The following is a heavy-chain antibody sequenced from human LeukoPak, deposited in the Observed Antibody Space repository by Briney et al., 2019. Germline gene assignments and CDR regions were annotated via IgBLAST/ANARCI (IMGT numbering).Heavy chain of an antibody. J-gene: IGHJ3*02. CDR3: ARGGATTFGLWGYAFDI. V-gene: IGHV3-7*01. CDR1: GFTFNDYW. CDR2: IKQDGSEK. Sequence: PGGSLRLSCAASGFTFNDYWMTWVRQAPGKGLEWVANIKQDGSEKYYVDSVKGRFTISRDNAKNSLYLQMNSLRAEDTAVYYCARGGATTFGLWGYAFDIWGQGTMVTVSS. D-gene: IGHD3-3*01.